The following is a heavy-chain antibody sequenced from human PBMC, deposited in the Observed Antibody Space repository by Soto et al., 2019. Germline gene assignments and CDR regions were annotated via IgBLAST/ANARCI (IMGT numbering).Heavy chain of an antibody. J-gene: IGHJ6*02. CDR3: AREGHVAGTTQSLYYDDGMDV. CDR2: IYYSGST. D-gene: IGHD6-19*01. Sequence: SETLSLTCTVSGGSISIGGYYLRWIRQHPGKGLEWIGYIYYSGSTYYNPSLKSRVTISVDTSKNQFSLKLSSVTAAATAVYYCAREGHVAGTTQSLYYDDGMDVWGQGISVTVSS. CDR1: GGSISIGGYY. V-gene: IGHV4-31*03.